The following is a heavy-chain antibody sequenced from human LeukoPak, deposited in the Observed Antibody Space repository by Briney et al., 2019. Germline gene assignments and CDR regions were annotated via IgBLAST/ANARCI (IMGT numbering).Heavy chain of an antibody. CDR2: VSRNGRNT. CDR1: GFTFDDFD. Sequence: PGGSLRLSCAASGFTFDDFDMSWVRQVPGKGLEFASGVSRNGRNTGYADSVKGRFTISRDNPKNSLYLQMDGLRAEDTAFYYCARPATGHYYYYMDVWGRGTTVTVSS. J-gene: IGHJ6*03. D-gene: IGHD6-13*01. CDR3: ARPATGHYYYYMDV. V-gene: IGHV3-20*04.